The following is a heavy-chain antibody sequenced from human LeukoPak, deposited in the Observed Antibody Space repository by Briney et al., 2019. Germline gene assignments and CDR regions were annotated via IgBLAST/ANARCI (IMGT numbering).Heavy chain of an antibody. CDR1: GFTFSSYE. V-gene: IGHV3-48*03. Sequence: GGSLRLSCAASGFTFSSYEMNWVRQAPGKGLEWVSYISSSGSTIYYADSVKGRFTISRDNAKNSLYLQMDSLRAEDTAVYYCARSPDSRERRLDYWGQGTLVTVSS. CDR2: ISSSGSTI. D-gene: IGHD2-15*01. J-gene: IGHJ4*02. CDR3: ARSPDSRERRLDY.